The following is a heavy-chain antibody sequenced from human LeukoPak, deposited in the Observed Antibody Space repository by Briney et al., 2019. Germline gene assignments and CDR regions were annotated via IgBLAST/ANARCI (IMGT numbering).Heavy chain of an antibody. D-gene: IGHD3-22*01. J-gene: IGHJ4*02. CDR3: AKHVVFTRYFDS. Sequence: GGSLRLSCAASGFTYTNHAMSWVRQAPGKGLQWVSVISGGGRTTEYADSVKGRFTVSRDNSVNTLSLHMDSLRVEDTAIYYCAKHVVFTRYFDSWGQGTLVTVSS. CDR2: ISGGGRTT. V-gene: IGHV3-23*01. CDR1: GFTYTNHA.